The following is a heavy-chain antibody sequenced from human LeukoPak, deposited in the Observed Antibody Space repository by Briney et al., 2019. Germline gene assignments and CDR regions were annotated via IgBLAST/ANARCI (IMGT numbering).Heavy chain of an antibody. J-gene: IGHJ4*02. CDR1: GYTFTSYG. CDR3: AREQVGATRRTHFDY. V-gene: IGHV1-18*01. Sequence: GASVKVSCKASGYTFTSYGISWVRQAPGQGLEWMGWISAYNGNTNYAQKLQGRVTMTTDTSTSTAYMELRSLRSDDTAVYYCAREQVGATRRTHFDYWGQGTLVTVSS. D-gene: IGHD1-26*01. CDR2: ISAYNGNT.